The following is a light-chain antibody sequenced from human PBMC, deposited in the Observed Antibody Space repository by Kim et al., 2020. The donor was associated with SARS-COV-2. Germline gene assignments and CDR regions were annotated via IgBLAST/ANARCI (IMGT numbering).Light chain of an antibody. CDR2: STN. V-gene: IGLV8-61*01. CDR1: SGSVSTSYY. CDR3: VLYMGSGISV. J-gene: IGLJ3*02. Sequence: GWTVTLTCGLSSGSVSTSYYPSWYQQTPGQAPRTLIYSTNTRSSGVPDRFSGSILGNKAALTITGAQADDESDYYCVLYMGSGISVFGGGTKLTGL.